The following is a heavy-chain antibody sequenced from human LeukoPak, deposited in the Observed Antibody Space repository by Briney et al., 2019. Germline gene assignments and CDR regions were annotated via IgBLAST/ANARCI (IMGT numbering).Heavy chain of an antibody. CDR2: ISGSGGST. Sequence: PGGSLRLSCAASGFTFSSYAMSWVRQAPGKGLEWVSAISGSGGSTYYADSVKGRFTISRDNAKNSLYLQMNSLRAEDTALYYCAKSHRWLQLGGAFDIWGQGTMVTVSS. J-gene: IGHJ3*02. D-gene: IGHD5-12*01. CDR1: GFTFSSYA. CDR3: AKSHRWLQLGGAFDI. V-gene: IGHV3-23*01.